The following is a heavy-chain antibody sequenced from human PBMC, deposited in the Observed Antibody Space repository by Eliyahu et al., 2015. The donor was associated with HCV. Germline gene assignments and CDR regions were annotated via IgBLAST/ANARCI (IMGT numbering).Heavy chain of an antibody. CDR3: ARESIAAAGDY. CDR1: GFTFSSYG. D-gene: IGHD6-13*01. V-gene: IGHV3-30*03. Sequence: QVQLVESGGGVVQPGRSLRLSCAASGFTFSSYGMHWVRQAPGKGLEWVAVISYDGSNKYYADSVKGRFTISRDNSKNTLYLQMNSLRAEDTAVYYCARESIAAAGDYWGQGTLVTVSS. CDR2: ISYDGSNK. J-gene: IGHJ4*02.